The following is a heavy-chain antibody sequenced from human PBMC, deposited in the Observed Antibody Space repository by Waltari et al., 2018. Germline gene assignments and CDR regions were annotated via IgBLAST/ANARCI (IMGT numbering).Heavy chain of an antibody. V-gene: IGHV1-24*01. CDR2: FDPEYGEA. J-gene: IGHJ5*02. Sequence: QVQLVQSGAEVKKPGASVKVSCRVSGYSLTDSALHGLRQAPGKGLEWLGGFDPEYGEAVYAQEVQGRVTMTEDTSKDTAYMELSSLTYEDTAVYYCTRDRVGYCSGGTCYSRWFDPWGQGTLVTVSS. CDR3: TRDRVGYCSGGTCYSRWFDP. CDR1: GYSLTDSA. D-gene: IGHD2-15*01.